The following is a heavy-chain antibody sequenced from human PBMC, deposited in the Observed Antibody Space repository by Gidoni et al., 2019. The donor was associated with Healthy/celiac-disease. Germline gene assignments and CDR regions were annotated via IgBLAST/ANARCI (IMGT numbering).Heavy chain of an antibody. CDR3: ARLLAPTVTTWAGWFDP. D-gene: IGHD4-17*01. CDR2: IYPGDSDT. V-gene: IGHV5-51*01. CDR1: GYSLTSYW. Sequence: EVQLVQSGAEVKKPGESLKISCKGSGYSLTSYWIGWVRQMPGKGLEWMGIIYPGDSDTRYRPSFQGQVTISADKSISTAYLQWSSLKASDTAMYYCARLLAPTVTTWAGWFDPWGQGTLVTVSS. J-gene: IGHJ5*02.